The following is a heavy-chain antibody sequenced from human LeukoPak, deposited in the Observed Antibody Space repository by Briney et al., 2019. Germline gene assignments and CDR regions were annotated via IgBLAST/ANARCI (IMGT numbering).Heavy chain of an antibody. D-gene: IGHD5-24*01. J-gene: IGHJ4*02. V-gene: IGHV3-23*01. CDR3: AKSGYNRFDY. CDR1: GFTFSTYG. CDR2: ISPSGDIT. Sequence: GGTLRLSCAASGFTFSTYGMNWVRQAPGKGLEWVSGISPSGDITYYADSVMGRFTISRDNSKNTLYLQMNSLRAEDTAVYYCAKSGYNRFDYWGQGTLVTVSS.